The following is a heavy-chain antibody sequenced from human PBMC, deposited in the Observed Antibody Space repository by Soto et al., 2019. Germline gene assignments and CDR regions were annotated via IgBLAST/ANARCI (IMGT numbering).Heavy chain of an antibody. CDR3: AADRTAMAKGSGAFDI. J-gene: IGHJ3*02. Sequence: QMQLVQSGPEVKKPGTSVKVSCKASGFTFTSSAVQWVRQARGQRLEWIGWIVVGSGNTNYAQKFQERVTITRDMSTSTAYMELSSLRSEDTAVYYCAADRTAMAKGSGAFDIWGQGTMVTVSS. V-gene: IGHV1-58*01. D-gene: IGHD5-18*01. CDR1: GFTFTSSA. CDR2: IVVGSGNT.